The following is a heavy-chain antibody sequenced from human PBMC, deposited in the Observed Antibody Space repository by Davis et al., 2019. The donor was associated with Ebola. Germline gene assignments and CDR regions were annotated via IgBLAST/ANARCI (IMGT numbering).Heavy chain of an antibody. CDR2: ISSSGDST. D-gene: IGHD1-14*01. CDR3: AKGGGLRNSFDY. V-gene: IGHV3-23*01. Sequence: GESLKISCVASGFTFSRYAMSWVRQSPGKGLEWVSAISSSGDSTYYADSVKGRFTISRDNSKNTLYLQMNSLRAEDTAVYYCAKGGGLRNSFDYWGQGTLVTVSS. CDR1: GFTFSRYA. J-gene: IGHJ4*02.